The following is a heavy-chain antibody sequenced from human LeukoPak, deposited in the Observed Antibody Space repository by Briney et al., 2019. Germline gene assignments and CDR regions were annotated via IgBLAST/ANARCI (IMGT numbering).Heavy chain of an antibody. CDR2: ISAYNGNT. CDR1: GYTFTSYD. Sequence: GASVKVSCKASGYTFTSYDINWVRQATGQGLEWMGWISAYNGNTNYAQKLQGRVTMTTDTSTSTAYMELRSLRSDDTAVYYCARVFLDMIVVVTTPFDYWGQGTLVTVSS. CDR3: ARVFLDMIVVVTTPFDY. D-gene: IGHD3-22*01. V-gene: IGHV1-18*01. J-gene: IGHJ4*02.